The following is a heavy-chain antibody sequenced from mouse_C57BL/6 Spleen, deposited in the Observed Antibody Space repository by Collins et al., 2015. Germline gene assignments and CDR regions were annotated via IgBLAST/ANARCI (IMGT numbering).Heavy chain of an antibody. Sequence: EVKLLESGGGLVQPGGSLKLSCAASGFDFSRYWMSWVRQAPGKGLEWIGEINPDSSTINYTPSLKDKFIISRDNAKNTLYLQMSKVRSEDTALYYCARPHYGSSCWYFDVWGAGTTVTVSS. D-gene: IGHD1-1*01. J-gene: IGHJ1*01. V-gene: IGHV4-1*02. CDR2: INPDSSTI. CDR1: GFDFSRYW. CDR3: ARPHYGSSCWYFDV.